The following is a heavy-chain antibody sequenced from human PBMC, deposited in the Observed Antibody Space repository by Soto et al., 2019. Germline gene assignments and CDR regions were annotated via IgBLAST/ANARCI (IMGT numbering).Heavy chain of an antibody. CDR3: ARVDCSSTSCYERSYYYYYYMDV. CDR1: GFTFSSYS. J-gene: IGHJ6*03. D-gene: IGHD2-2*01. CDR2: ISSSSSYI. Sequence: GGSLRLSCAASGFTFSSYSMNWVRQAPGKGLEWVSSISSSSSYIYYADSVKGRFTISRDNAKNSLYLQMNSLRAEDTAVYYCARVDCSSTSCYERSYYYYYYMDVWGKGTTVTVSS. V-gene: IGHV3-21*01.